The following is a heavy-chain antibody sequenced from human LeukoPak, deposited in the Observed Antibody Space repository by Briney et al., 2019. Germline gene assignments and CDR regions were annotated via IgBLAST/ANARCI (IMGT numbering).Heavy chain of an antibody. J-gene: IGHJ4*02. D-gene: IGHD1-26*01. Sequence: ASVKVSCKASEYTFTDYYMHWVRQAPGQGLEWMGWINPNSGDTNYAQKFQGRVTMTRDPSISTAYMALSRLRSDDTAVYYCARDAWLVGTTNLYYFDYWGQGTLVTVSS. CDR3: ARDAWLVGTTNLYYFDY. CDR1: EYTFTDYY. V-gene: IGHV1-2*02. CDR2: INPNSGDT.